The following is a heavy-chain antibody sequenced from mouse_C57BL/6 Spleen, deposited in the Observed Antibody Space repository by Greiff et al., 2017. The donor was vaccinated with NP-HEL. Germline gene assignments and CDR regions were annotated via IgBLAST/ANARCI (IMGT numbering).Heavy chain of an antibody. J-gene: IGHJ2*01. CDR2: IDPSDSYT. D-gene: IGHD2-5*01. CDR1: GYTFTSYW. Sequence: QVQLQQPGAELVRPGTSVKLSCKASGYTFTSYWMHWVKQRPGQGLEWIGVIDPSDSYTNYNQKFKGKATLTVDTSSSTAYMQLSSLTSEDSAVYYWARDGFYSNYDCWGKGTTLTVSS. CDR3: ARDGFYSNYDC. V-gene: IGHV1-59*01.